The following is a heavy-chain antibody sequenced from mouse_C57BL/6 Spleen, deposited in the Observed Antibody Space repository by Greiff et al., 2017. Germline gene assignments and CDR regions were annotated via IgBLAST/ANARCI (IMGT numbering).Heavy chain of an antibody. Sequence: QVQLQQSGPELVKPGASVKISCKASGYSFTSYYIHWVKQRPGQGLEWIGWIYPGSGNTKYNEKFKGKATLTADTSSSTAYMQLSSLTSEDSAVYYCARWGLRDAMDYWGQGTSVTVSS. CDR2: IYPGSGNT. V-gene: IGHV1-66*01. CDR3: ARWGLRDAMDY. J-gene: IGHJ4*01. D-gene: IGHD2-13*01. CDR1: GYSFTSYY.